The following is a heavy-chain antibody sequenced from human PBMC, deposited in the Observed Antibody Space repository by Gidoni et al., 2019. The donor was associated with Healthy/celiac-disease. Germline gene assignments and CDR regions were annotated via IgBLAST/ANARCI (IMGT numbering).Heavy chain of an antibody. D-gene: IGHD5-12*01. V-gene: IGHV1-18*01. J-gene: IGHJ4*02. CDR3: ARDPPSKGGYSGYDLGGY. CDR2: ISAYNGNT. Sequence: PLQGLEWMGWISAYNGNTNYAQKLQGRVTMTTDTSTSTAYMELRSLRSDDTAVYYCARDPPSKGGYSGYDLGGYWGQGTLVTVSS.